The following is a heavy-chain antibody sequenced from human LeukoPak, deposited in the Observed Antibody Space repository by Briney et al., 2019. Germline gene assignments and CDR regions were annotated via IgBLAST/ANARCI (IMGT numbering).Heavy chain of an antibody. CDR1: GYSISSGYY. CDR3: ARGSSWYYFDY. Sequence: SETLSLTCTVSGYSISSGYYWGWIRQPPGKGLEWIGSIYHSGSTYYNPSLKSRVTISVDTSKNQFSLKLSSVTAADTAVYYCARGSSWYYFDYWGQGTLVTVSS. D-gene: IGHD6-13*01. J-gene: IGHJ4*02. CDR2: IYHSGST. V-gene: IGHV4-38-2*02.